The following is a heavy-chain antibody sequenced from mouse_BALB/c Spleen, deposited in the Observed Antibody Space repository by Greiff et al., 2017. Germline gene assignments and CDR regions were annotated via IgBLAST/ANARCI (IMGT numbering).Heavy chain of an antibody. CDR3: ARSGVEAWFAY. Sequence: QVQLQQSGPELVKPGASVRISCKASGYTFTSYYIHWVKQRPGQGLEWIGWIYPGNVNTKYNEKFKGKATLTADKSSSTAYMQLSSLTSEDSAVYFCARSGVEAWFAYWGQGTLVTVSA. CDR2: IYPGNVNT. V-gene: IGHV1S56*01. CDR1: GYTFTSYY. D-gene: IGHD3-1*01. J-gene: IGHJ3*01.